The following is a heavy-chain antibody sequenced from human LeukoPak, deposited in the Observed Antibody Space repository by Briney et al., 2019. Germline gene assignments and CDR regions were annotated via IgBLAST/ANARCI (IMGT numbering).Heavy chain of an antibody. Sequence: SETLSLTCTVSGGSISSSSYYWGWIRQPPGKGLEWIGIIYYNGSTYSNPSLKSRLTISVDTPKNQFSLRLSSVTAADTAVYYCARVIYYDSSGYYYFDYWGQGTLVTVSS. CDR1: GGSISSSSYY. J-gene: IGHJ4*02. D-gene: IGHD3-22*01. V-gene: IGHV4-39*07. CDR2: IYYNGST. CDR3: ARVIYYDSSGYYYFDY.